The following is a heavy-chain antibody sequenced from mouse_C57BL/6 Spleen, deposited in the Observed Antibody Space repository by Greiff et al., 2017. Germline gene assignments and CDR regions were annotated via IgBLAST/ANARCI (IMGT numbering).Heavy chain of an antibody. Sequence: EVQLKESGGGLVKPGGSLKLSCAASGFTFSSYAMSWVRQTPEKRLEWVATISDGGSYTTYPDNVKGRFTISRDNAKNNLYLQMSHLKSEDTAMYYCARLHYYGSGLYFDYWGRGTTLTVSS. J-gene: IGHJ2*01. V-gene: IGHV5-4*01. CDR3: ARLHYYGSGLYFDY. CDR2: ISDGGSYT. CDR1: GFTFSSYA. D-gene: IGHD1-1*01.